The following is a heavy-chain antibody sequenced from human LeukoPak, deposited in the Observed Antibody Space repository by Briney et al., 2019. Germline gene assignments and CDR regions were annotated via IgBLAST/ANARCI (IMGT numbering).Heavy chain of an antibody. CDR1: SGSFSGYY. CDR3: ARGFATMVRGVVLDF. V-gene: IGHV4-34*01. CDR2: IYHSGST. J-gene: IGHJ4*02. D-gene: IGHD3-10*01. Sequence: PSETLSLTCAVYSGSFSGYYWSWIRQPPGKGLEWIGEIYHSGSTNYNPSLKSRVTISVDTPKNQFSLKLSSVTAADTAVYYCARGFATMVRGVVLDFWGQGTLVTVSS.